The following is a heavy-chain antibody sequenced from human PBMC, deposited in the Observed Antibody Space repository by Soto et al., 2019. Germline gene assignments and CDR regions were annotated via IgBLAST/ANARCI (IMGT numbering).Heavy chain of an antibody. V-gene: IGHV3-66*01. Sequence: EVQLVESGGSLVQPGGSLRLSCAASGFIVSSNYMSWVRQAPGKGLEWVSVIYRGGSTYYADSVKGRFTISRDISKNTMYLQMNSLRAEDTAVYYWARAYRVPSARPSFWGQGTLVTVSS. CDR3: ARAYRVPSARPSF. CDR2: IYRGGST. D-gene: IGHD5-18*01. J-gene: IGHJ4*02. CDR1: GFIVSSNY.